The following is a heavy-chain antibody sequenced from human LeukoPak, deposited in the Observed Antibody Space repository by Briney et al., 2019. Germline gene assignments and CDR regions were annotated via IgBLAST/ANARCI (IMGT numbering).Heavy chain of an antibody. J-gene: IGHJ2*01. CDR3: ARDVLRDYYDSSGPRGYFDL. CDR1: GVSITYGGYY. V-gene: IGHV4-61*08. CDR2: IYYSGST. D-gene: IGHD3-22*01. Sequence: SETLSLTCTVSGVSITYGGYYWSWIRQPPGKGLEWIGYIYYSGSTNYNPSLKSRVTISVDTSKNQFSLKLSSVTAADTAVYYCARDVLRDYYDSSGPRGYFDLWGRGTLVTVSS.